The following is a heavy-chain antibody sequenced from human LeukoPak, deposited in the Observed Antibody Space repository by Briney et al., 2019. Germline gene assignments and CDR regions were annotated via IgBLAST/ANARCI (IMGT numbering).Heavy chain of an antibody. CDR2: IASSTNYI. V-gene: IGHV3-21*01. CDR1: GITFSSAW. CDR3: VRVGYCSSSTCRNYFDY. J-gene: IGHJ4*02. D-gene: IGHD2-2*01. Sequence: GGSLRLSCEASGITFSSAWMSWVRQAPGKGLEWVSSIASSTNYIYYADSVKGRFTISSDNARNSLYLQMNSLRAEDTAVYYCVRVGYCSSSTCRNYFDYWGQGTLVTVSS.